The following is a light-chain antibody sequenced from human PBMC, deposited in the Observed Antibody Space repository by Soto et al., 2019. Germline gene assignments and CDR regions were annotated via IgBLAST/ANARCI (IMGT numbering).Light chain of an antibody. J-gene: IGKJ1*01. Sequence: DIQMTQSPSTLSVSVGDRVTITCRASQTISSWLAWYQQKPGKAPKLLIYKASTLKSGVLSRFSGSGSGTEFTLTISSLQPDDFATYYCQHYNSYSEAFGQGTKVDI. CDR2: KAS. V-gene: IGKV1-5*03. CDR3: QHYNSYSEA. CDR1: QTISSW.